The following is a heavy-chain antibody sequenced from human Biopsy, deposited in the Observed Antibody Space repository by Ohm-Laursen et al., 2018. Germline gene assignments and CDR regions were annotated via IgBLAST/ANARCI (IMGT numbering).Heavy chain of an antibody. D-gene: IGHD3-10*01. CDR3: ARDPGWGALDY. CDR2: INSDGTQK. Sequence: SLRLSCAASGFAFSRSWMSWLRQTPGKGLEWVANINSDGTQKFYVDSVQGRFIISRNNTGNSVSLQMNSLRVDDTAVYFCARDPGWGALDYWGRGTLVTVSS. V-gene: IGHV3-7*01. CDR1: GFAFSRSW. J-gene: IGHJ4*02.